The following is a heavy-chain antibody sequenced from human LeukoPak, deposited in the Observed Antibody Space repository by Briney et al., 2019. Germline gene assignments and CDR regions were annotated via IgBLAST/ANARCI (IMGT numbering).Heavy chain of an antibody. CDR3: ARGQSPRRWLPSLGLDY. CDR2: INHSGST. J-gene: IGHJ4*02. CDR1: GGSFSGYY. D-gene: IGHD5-24*01. Sequence: SETLSLTCAAYGGSFSGYYWSWIRQPPGKGLEWIGEINHSGSTNYNPSLKSRVTISVDTSKNQFSLKLSSVTAADKVVYYCARGQSPRRWLPSLGLDYWGQGTLVTVSS. V-gene: IGHV4-34*01.